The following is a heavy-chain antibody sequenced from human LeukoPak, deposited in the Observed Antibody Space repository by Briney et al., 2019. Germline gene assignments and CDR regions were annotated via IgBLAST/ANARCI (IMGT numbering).Heavy chain of an antibody. CDR1: GFTFSSYA. CDR2: ISYDGSNK. J-gene: IGHJ4*02. D-gene: IGHD1-26*01. V-gene: IGHV3-30*01. CDR3: ARGSGSYY. Sequence: SGGSLRLSCAASGFTFSSYAMHWVRQAPGKGLEWVAVISYDGSNKYYADSVKGRFTISRDNSKNTLYLQMNSLRAEDTAVYYCARGSGSYYWGQGTLVTVSS.